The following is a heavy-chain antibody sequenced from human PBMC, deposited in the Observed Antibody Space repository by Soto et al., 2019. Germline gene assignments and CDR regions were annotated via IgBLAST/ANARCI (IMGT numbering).Heavy chain of an antibody. CDR3: ARGRATYYDSSGYYNFDY. CDR2: INPNSGGT. J-gene: IGHJ4*02. V-gene: IGHV1-2*04. CDR1: GYTFTSHY. Sequence: GASVKVSCKASGYTFTSHYMHWVRQAPGQGLEWMGWINPNSGGTNYAQKFQGWVTMTRDTSISTAYMELSRLRSDDTAVYYCARGRATYYDSSGYYNFDYWGQGTLVTVCS. D-gene: IGHD3-22*01.